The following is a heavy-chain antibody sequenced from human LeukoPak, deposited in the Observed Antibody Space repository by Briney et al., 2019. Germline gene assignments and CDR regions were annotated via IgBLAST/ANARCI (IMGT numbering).Heavy chain of an antibody. Sequence: PGGSLRLSCAASGFTFSAYTMSWVRQAPGEGLEWVLSITTSSDYKYYADSLRGCLTISRDTAKTSVFLEMNSLRGDDTAVYYCARGPAATHLDYWGQGILVTVSS. V-gene: IGHV3-21*01. D-gene: IGHD6-13*01. CDR1: GFTFSAYT. CDR2: ITTSSDYK. J-gene: IGHJ4*02. CDR3: ARGPAATHLDY.